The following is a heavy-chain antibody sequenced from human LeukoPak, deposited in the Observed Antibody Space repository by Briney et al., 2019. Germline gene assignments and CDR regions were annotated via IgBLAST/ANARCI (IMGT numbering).Heavy chain of an antibody. CDR3: ARGPHSYDFWSGYYMDV. J-gene: IGHJ6*03. CDR1: GYSISSGYY. V-gene: IGHV4-38-2*02. Sequence: PSETLSLTCTVSGYSISSGYYWGWIRQPPGKGLEWIGSIYHSGSTYYNPSLKSRVTISVDTSKNQFSLKLSFVTAADTAVYYCARGPHSYDFWSGYYMDVWGKGTTVTVSS. CDR2: IYHSGST. D-gene: IGHD3-3*01.